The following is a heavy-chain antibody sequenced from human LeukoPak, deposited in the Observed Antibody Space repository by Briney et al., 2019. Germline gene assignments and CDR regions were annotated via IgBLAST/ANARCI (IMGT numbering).Heavy chain of an antibody. CDR2: IMQDGSEK. CDR3: AREEVRSFDY. D-gene: IGHD5-24*01. J-gene: IGHJ4*02. V-gene: IGHV3-7*03. Sequence: GGSLRLSCAASGLMFSGYWMTWVRQAPGKGLEWVANIMQDGSEKNYVTSVRGRFTISRDNAKNSLYLQMNNLRGEDTAVYYCAREEVRSFDYWGQGTLVTVSS. CDR1: GLMFSGYW.